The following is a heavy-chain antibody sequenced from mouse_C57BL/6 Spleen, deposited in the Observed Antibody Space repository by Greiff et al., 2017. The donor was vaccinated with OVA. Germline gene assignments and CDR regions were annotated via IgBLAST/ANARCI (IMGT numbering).Heavy chain of an antibody. CDR1: GFSLTSYG. J-gene: IGHJ4*01. D-gene: IGHD1-1*01. CDR2: IWSGGST. CDR3: ARNRYYGSSYAMDY. V-gene: IGHV2-2*01. Sequence: VQLVESGPGLVQPSQSLSITCTVSGFSLTSYGVHWVRQSPGKGLEWLGVIWSGGSTDYNAAFISRLSISKDNSKSQVFFKMNSLQADDTAIYYCARNRYYGSSYAMDYWGQGTSVTVSS.